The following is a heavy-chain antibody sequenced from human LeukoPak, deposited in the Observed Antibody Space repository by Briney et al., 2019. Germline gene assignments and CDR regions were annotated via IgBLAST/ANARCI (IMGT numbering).Heavy chain of an antibody. D-gene: IGHD1-26*01. V-gene: IGHV3-23*01. CDR1: GFTFSSYA. Sequence: GGSLRLSCAASGFTFSSYAMSWVRQAPGKGLEWVSTISSSGGSTYYADSVKGRFTISRDNSKNTLYLQMNSLRAEDTAVYYCAKVVGATTRGYFDYWGQGTLVIVSS. CDR3: AKVVGATTRGYFDY. J-gene: IGHJ4*02. CDR2: ISSSGGST.